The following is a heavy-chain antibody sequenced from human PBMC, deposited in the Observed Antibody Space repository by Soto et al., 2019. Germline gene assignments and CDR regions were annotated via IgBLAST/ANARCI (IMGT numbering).Heavy chain of an antibody. D-gene: IGHD2-2*01. J-gene: IGHJ4*02. Sequence: GGSLRLSCAASGFTFSSYAMSWVRQAPGKGLEWVSAISGSGGSTYYADSVKGRFTISRDNSKNTLYLQMNSLRAEDTAVYYCAKGGLIYCSSTSCLFDYWGQGTLVTVS. CDR2: ISGSGGST. CDR1: GFTFSSYA. V-gene: IGHV3-23*01. CDR3: AKGGLIYCSSTSCLFDY.